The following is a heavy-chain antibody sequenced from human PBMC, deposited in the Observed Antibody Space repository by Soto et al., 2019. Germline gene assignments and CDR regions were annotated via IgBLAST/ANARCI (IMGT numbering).Heavy chain of an antibody. D-gene: IGHD3-16*01. CDR3: AHIRDLTTFGA. CDR2: IYWGEDK. CDR1: GFSLSTSGVG. J-gene: IGHJ5*02. Sequence: QITLKESGPTLVKPTQTLTLTCTFSGFSLSTSGVGVGWIRQPPGKALEWLALIYWGEDKSYSPSLKSRLTITKDTSKNQVVLTMTNMDPVDTATYYCAHIRDLTTFGAWGQGTLVTVSS. V-gene: IGHV2-5*02.